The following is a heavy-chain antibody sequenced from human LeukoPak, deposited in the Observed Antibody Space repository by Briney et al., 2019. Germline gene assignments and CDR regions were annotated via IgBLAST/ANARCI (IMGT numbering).Heavy chain of an antibody. CDR2: INSDGSST. J-gene: IGHJ4*02. CDR1: GFTFSSYW. CDR3: AQYPGSYHSDY. Sequence: PGGSLRLSCAASGFTFSSYWMHWVRQAPGKGLVWVSRINSDGSSTSYADSVKGRFTISRDNAKNSLYLQMNSLRAEDTAVYYCAQYPGSYHSDYWGQGTLVTVSS. D-gene: IGHD1-26*01. V-gene: IGHV3-74*01.